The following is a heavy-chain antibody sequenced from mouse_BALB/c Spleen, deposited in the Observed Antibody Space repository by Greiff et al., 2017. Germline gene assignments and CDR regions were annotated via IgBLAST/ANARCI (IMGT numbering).Heavy chain of an antibody. CDR3: ARKAYYYGAYYFDY. V-gene: IGHV5-9-4*01. CDR2: ISSGGSYT. Sequence: EVMLVESGGGLVKPGGSLKLSCAASGFTFSSYAMSWVRQSPEKRLEWVAEISSGGSYTYYPDTVTGRFTISRDNAKNTLYLEMSSLRSEDTAMYYCARKAYYYGAYYFDYWGQGTTLTVSS. D-gene: IGHD1-1*01. CDR1: GFTFSSYA. J-gene: IGHJ2*01.